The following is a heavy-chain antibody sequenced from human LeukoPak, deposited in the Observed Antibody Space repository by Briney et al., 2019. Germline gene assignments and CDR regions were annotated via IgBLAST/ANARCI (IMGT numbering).Heavy chain of an antibody. Sequence: SETLSLTCTVSGGSLSSGGYYWSWIRQHPGKGLEWIGYIYYSGSTYYNPSLKSRVTTSVDTSKNQFSLKLSSVTAADTAVYYCARDEAIFGAGYYYGMDVWGQGTTVTVSS. J-gene: IGHJ6*02. CDR2: IYYSGST. D-gene: IGHD3-3*01. CDR3: ARDEAIFGAGYYYGMDV. V-gene: IGHV4-31*03. CDR1: GGSLSSGGYY.